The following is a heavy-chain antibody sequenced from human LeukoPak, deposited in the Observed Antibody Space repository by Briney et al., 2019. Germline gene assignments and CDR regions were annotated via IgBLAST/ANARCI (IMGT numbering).Heavy chain of an antibody. J-gene: IGHJ4*02. CDR2: IYTSGST. CDR3: ARGEYYYGSGSYYRAEDY. D-gene: IGHD3-10*01. Sequence: SQTLSLTCTVSGGSISSGSYYWSWIRQPAGKGLEWIGLIYTSGSTNYNPSPKSRGTISVDTSKNQFSLKLSSLTAADTAVYYCARGEYYYGSGSYYRAEDYWGQGTLVTVSS. CDR1: GGSISSGSYY. V-gene: IGHV4-61*02.